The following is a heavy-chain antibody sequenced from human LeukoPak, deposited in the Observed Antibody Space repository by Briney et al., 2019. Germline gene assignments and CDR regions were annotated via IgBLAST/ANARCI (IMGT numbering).Heavy chain of an antibody. D-gene: IGHD3-22*01. J-gene: IGHJ4*02. CDR1: GFTFNGHS. CDR3: VRRAAYYDSSGYLAPDYYFDL. CDR2: ISYDGSNT. V-gene: IGHV3-30*04. Sequence: GGSLRLSCAASGFTFNGHSMHWVRQAPGKGLEWVAHISYDGSNTFFADSVKGRFTISRDNSRYTVYLQMNSLRREDTAFYYCVRRAAYYDSSGYLAPDYYFDLWGQGTLVTVSS.